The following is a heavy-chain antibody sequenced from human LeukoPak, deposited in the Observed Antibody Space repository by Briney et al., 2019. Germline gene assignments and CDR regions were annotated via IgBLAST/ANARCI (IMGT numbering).Heavy chain of an antibody. CDR1: GFTFSDYY. V-gene: IGHV3-11*01. CDR2: ISPDGYTI. D-gene: IGHD6-13*01. Sequence: PGGSLRLSCAASGFTFSDYYMSWIRQAPGKGLEWVSNISPDGYTISDADSVKGRFTISRDNAKTSLYLQMNNLRVEDTAVYYCARRSSLDYWGQGTLVSVSS. J-gene: IGHJ4*02. CDR3: ARRSSLDY.